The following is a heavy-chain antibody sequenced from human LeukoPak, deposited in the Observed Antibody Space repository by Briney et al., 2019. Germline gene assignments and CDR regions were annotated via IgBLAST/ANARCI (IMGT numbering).Heavy chain of an antibody. Sequence: PSETLSLTCTVSGGSISSGGYYWSWIRQPPGKGLEWIGEIYHSGSTNYNPSLKSRVTISVDKSKNQFSLKLSSVTAADTAVYYCARAHGGWFDPWGQGTLVTVSS. D-gene: IGHD3-10*01. J-gene: IGHJ5*02. CDR3: ARAHGGWFDP. V-gene: IGHV4-30-2*01. CDR2: IYHSGST. CDR1: GGSISSGGYY.